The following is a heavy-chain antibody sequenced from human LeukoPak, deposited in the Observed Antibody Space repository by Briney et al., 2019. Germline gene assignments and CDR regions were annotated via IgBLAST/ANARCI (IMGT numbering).Heavy chain of an antibody. J-gene: IGHJ4*02. D-gene: IGHD6-19*01. V-gene: IGHV3-48*03. CDR1: GITFSSYE. CDR3: ASPQWLAF. CDR2: ISTSGSTI. Sequence: PGGSLRLSCVVSGITFSSYEMNWVRQAPGKGLEWVSYISTSGSTIYYADSVKGRFTISRDNPKNSLYLQMNGLRAEDTAIYYCASPQWLAFWGQGTLVTVSS.